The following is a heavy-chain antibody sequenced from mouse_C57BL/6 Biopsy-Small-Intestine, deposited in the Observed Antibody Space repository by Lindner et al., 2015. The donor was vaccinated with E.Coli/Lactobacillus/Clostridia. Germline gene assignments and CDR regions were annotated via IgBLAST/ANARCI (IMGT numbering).Heavy chain of an antibody. J-gene: IGHJ3*01. CDR1: GFTFSDYG. CDR3: AREDYGSSWFAY. Sequence: VQLQESGGGLVKPGGSLKLSCAASGFTFSDYGMHWVRQAPEKGLEWVAYISSGSSTIYYADTVKGRFTISRDNAKNTLLLQMTSLRSEDTAMYYCAREDYGSSWFAYWGQGTLVTVSA. D-gene: IGHD1-1*01. V-gene: IGHV5-17*01. CDR2: ISSGSSTI.